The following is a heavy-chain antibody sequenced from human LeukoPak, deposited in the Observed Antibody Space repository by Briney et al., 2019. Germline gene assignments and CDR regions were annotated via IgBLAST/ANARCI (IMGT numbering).Heavy chain of an antibody. CDR3: TTIKRGDIFGYFDF. CDR2: VFDSGRT. CDR1: GGSMTTHH. V-gene: IGHV4-59*11. D-gene: IGHD5-18*01. J-gene: IGHJ4*02. Sequence: SETRSLTCTVSGGSMTTHHWNWIRQTPGKGLEWIGYVFDSGRTKVNPSLTSRVTLSTDTSKNQLSLRLSSVTAADTAVYYCTTIKRGDIFGYFDFWGQGILVTVSS.